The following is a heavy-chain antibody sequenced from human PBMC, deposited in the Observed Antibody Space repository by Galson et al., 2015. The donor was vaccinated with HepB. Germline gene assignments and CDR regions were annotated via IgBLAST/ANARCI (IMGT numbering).Heavy chain of an antibody. D-gene: IGHD1-7*01. CDR2: INAGNGNT. J-gene: IGHJ3*02. CDR1: GYTFTSYA. CDR3: ARVRNWNYPDAFDI. Sequence: SVKVSCKASGYTFTSYAMHWVRQAPGQRLEWMGWINAGNGNTKYSQKFQGRVTITRDTSASTAYMELSSLRSEDTAVYYCARVRNWNYPDAFDIWGQGTMVTVSS. V-gene: IGHV1-3*01.